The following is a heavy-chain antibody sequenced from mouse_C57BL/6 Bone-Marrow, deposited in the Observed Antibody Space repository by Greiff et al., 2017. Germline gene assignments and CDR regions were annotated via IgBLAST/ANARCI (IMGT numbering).Heavy chain of an antibody. Sequence: VMLVESGPGLVQPSQSLSITCTVSGFSLTSYGVHWVRQPPGKGLEWLGVIWSGGSTDYTAAFISRLSISKDNSKSQVFFKKNSLQVDDTDIYYCAKNGPNRYYDVWGTGTTGTVSA. CDR1: GFSLTSYG. CDR2: IWSGGST. J-gene: IGHJ1*03. V-gene: IGHV2-4*01. CDR3: AKNGPNRYYDV.